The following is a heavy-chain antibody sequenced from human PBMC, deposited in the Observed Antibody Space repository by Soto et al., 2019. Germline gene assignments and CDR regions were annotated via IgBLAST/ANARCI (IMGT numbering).Heavy chain of an antibody. J-gene: IGHJ6*02. D-gene: IGHD5-18*01. CDR2: IIPIFGTA. CDR3: ASVVDTAMVPYYYYGMDV. V-gene: IGHV1-69*13. CDR1: GGTFSSYA. Sequence: SVKVSCKASGGTFSSYAISWVRQAPGQRLEWMGGIIPIFGTANYAQKFQGRVTITADESTSTAYMELSSLRSEDTAVYYCASVVDTAMVPYYYYGMDVWGQGTTVTVSS.